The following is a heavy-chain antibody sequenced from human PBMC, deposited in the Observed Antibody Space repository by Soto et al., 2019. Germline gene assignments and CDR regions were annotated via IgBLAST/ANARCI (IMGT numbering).Heavy chain of an antibody. J-gene: IGHJ5*02. D-gene: IGHD3-16*01. CDR3: ATVTYDYVYHWFDP. CDR1: GGTFSSYA. Sequence: SVKVSCKASGGTFSSYAISWGRQAPGKGLEWMGGIDPIFGTTNYAQKFQGRVTMTADTSTDTAYMELSSLRSEDTAVYYCATVTYDYVYHWFDPWGQGTLVTVSS. V-gene: IGHV1-69*06. CDR2: IDPIFGTT.